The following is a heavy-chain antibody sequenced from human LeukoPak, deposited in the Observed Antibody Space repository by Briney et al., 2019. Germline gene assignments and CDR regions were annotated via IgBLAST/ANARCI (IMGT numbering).Heavy chain of an antibody. V-gene: IGHV1-18*01. J-gene: IGHJ4*02. CDR1: GYTFTSYG. Sequence: ASVKVSCKASGYTFTSYGISWVRQAPGQGLEWMGWISAHNGNTNYAQKFQGRVTMTRDTSISTAYMELSRLRSDDTAVYYCARDNGEDTAMMNWGQGTLVTVSS. CDR3: ARDNGEDTAMMN. CDR2: ISAHNGNT. D-gene: IGHD5-18*01.